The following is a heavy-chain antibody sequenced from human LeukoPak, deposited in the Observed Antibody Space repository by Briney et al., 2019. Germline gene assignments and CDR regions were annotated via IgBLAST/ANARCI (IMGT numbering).Heavy chain of an antibody. J-gene: IGHJ6*03. CDR2: ISWNSGSI. D-gene: IGHD1-26*01. V-gene: IGHV3-9*03. Sequence: PGGSLRLSCAASGFTLDDYAMHWVRQAPGKGLGWVSGISWNSGSIGYADSVKGRFTISRDNAKNSLYLQMNSLRAEDMALYYCAKGVGATFRYYYMDVWGKGTTVTVSS. CDR3: AKGVGATFRYYYMDV. CDR1: GFTLDDYA.